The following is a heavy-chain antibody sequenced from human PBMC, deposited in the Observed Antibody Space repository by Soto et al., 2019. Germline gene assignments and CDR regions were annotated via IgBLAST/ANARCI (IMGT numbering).Heavy chain of an antibody. V-gene: IGHV1-58*01. CDR1: GFTFTSSA. CDR2: IVVGSGNT. Sequence: SVKVSCKASGFTFTSSAVQWVRQARGQRLEWIGWIVVGSGNTNYAQKFQERVTITRDMSTSTAYMELSSLRSENTAVYYCAAVIVGATTSDYWGQGTLVTVS. J-gene: IGHJ4*02. D-gene: IGHD1-26*01. CDR3: AAVIVGATTSDY.